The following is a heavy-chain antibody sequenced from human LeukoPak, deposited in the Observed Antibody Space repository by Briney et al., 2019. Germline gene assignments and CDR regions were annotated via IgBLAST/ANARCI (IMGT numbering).Heavy chain of an antibody. CDR2: FDPEDGET. J-gene: IGHJ5*02. Sequence: ASVKVSCKVSGYTLTELSMHWVRQAPGKGLEWMGGFDPEDGETIYAQKFQGRVTMTEDTSTDTAYMELSSLRSEDTAVYYCATDPRWRAYCGGDCYDNWFDPWGQGTLVTVSS. CDR1: GYTLTELS. D-gene: IGHD2-21*02. CDR3: ATDPRWRAYCGGDCYDNWFDP. V-gene: IGHV1-24*01.